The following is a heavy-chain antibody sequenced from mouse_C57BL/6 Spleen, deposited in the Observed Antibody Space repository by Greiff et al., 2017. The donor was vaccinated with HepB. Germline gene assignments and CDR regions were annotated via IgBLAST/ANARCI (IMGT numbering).Heavy chain of an antibody. J-gene: IGHJ4*01. V-gene: IGHV14-3*01. CDR2: IDPANGNT. CDR1: GFNIKNTY. D-gene: IGHD2-1*01. Sequence: VQLQQSVAELVRPGASVKLSCTASGFNIKNTYMHWVKQRPEQGLEWIGRIDPANGNTKYAPKFQGKATITADTSSNTAYLQLSSLTSEDTAIDYCGPIYYGNYYAMDYWGQGTSVTVSS. CDR3: GPIYYGNYYAMDY.